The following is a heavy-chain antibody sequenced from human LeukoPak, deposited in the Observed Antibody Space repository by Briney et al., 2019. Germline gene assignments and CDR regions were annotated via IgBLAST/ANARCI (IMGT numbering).Heavy chain of an antibody. V-gene: IGHV1-18*01. CDR1: GYTLTELS. J-gene: IGHJ6*02. CDR2: ISAYNGNT. Sequence: ASVKVSCKVSGYTLTELSMHWVRQAPGKGLEWMGWISAYNGNTNYAQKLQGRVTMTTDTSTSTAYMELRSLRSDDTAVYYCARYDHYYDSSGYSTYYGMDVWGQGTTVTVSS. D-gene: IGHD3-22*01. CDR3: ARYDHYYDSSGYSTYYGMDV.